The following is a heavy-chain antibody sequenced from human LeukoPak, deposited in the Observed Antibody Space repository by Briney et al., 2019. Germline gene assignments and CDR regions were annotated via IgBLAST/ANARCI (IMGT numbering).Heavy chain of an antibody. J-gene: IGHJ4*02. CDR1: GYTFTGYY. CDR3: AALNLSGGATADY. D-gene: IGHD1-26*01. V-gene: IGHV1-2*02. Sequence: ASVKVSCKASGYTFTGYYMHWVRQAPGQGLEWMGWINPNSGGTNYAQKFQGRVTMTRDTSISTAYMERSRLRSDDTAVYYCAALNLSGGATADYWGQGTLVTVSS. CDR2: INPNSGGT.